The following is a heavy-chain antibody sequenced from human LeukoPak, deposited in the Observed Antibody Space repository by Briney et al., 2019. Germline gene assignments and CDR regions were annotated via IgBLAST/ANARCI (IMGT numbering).Heavy chain of an antibody. D-gene: IGHD2-15*01. J-gene: IGHJ4*02. CDR2: IYSYGRT. V-gene: IGHV3-53*01. CDR3: ARDDIPVI. CDR1: GFSLSDYY. Sequence: GGSLRLSCGASGFSLSDYYMKWVRQAPGKGLEWVSFIYSYGRTYYADSVKGRFNISRDNSRNTLYLQMNSLRVEDTAVYYCARDDIPVIWGQGTLVSVSS.